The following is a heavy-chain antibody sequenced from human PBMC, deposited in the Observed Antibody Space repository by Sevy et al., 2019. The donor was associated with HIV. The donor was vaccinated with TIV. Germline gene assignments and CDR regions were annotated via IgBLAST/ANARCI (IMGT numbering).Heavy chain of an antibody. CDR2: IYYNGHI. V-gene: IGHV4-59*08. CDR3: AGENAWGRGYS. Sequence: SETLSITCTVSGGFITSLYWNWIRQPPGKGLEWMANIYYNGHINYKPSLKSRVTLSLHTSKNQFSLRLSSVTAADTAMYYCAGENAWGRGYSWGQGTLLTVSS. J-gene: IGHJ4*02. CDR1: GGFITSLY. D-gene: IGHD1-26*01.